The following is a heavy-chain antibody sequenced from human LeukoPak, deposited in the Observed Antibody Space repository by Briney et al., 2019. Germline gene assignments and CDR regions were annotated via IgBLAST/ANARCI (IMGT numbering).Heavy chain of an antibody. CDR2: ISYSGST. CDR1: GGSISTYH. J-gene: IGHJ4*02. V-gene: IGHV4-59*08. Sequence: SETLSLTCAVSGGSISTYHWSWIRQPPGKGLEWVGYISYSGSTNYNPSLESGVTISVDTSKSQFSLKLSSVTAADTVVYYCARHLDDYGSGSYEYWGQGTLVSVSS. CDR3: ARHLDDYGSGSYEY. D-gene: IGHD3-10*01.